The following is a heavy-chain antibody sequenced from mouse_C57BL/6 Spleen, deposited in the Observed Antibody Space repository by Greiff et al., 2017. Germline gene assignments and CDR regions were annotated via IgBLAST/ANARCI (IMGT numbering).Heavy chain of an antibody. CDR2: IYPRDGST. CDR3: ASPGLPDY. Sequence: QVQLKESGPELVKPGASVKLSCKASGYTFTSYELNWVKQRPGQGLEWIGWIYPRDGSTKYNEKFKGKATLTVDTSSSTAYMELHSLTSEDSAVYFCASPGLPDYWGQGTTLTVSS. J-gene: IGHJ2*01. D-gene: IGHD2-4*01. CDR1: GYTFTSYE. V-gene: IGHV1-85*01.